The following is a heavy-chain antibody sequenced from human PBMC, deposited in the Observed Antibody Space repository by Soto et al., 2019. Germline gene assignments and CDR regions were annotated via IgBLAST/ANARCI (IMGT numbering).Heavy chain of an antibody. CDR2: TYYRSKWYN. J-gene: IGHJ6*01. D-gene: IGHD6-13*01. Sequence: PSQTLSLTCAISGDSVSSNSAAWNWIRQSPSRGLEWLGRTYYRSKWYNDYAVSVKSRITINPDTSKNQFSLQLNSVTAADTAVYYCARVGIVASCYYHFFFGMDVSRQGTTVPGSS. CDR3: ARVGIVASCYYHFFFGMDV. V-gene: IGHV6-1*01. CDR1: GDSVSSNSAA.